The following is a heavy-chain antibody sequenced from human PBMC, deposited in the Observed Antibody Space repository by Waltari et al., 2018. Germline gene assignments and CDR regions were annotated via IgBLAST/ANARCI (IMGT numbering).Heavy chain of an antibody. J-gene: IGHJ4*02. CDR1: GYSISRGYY. V-gene: IGHV4-38-2*01. CDR3: ARVMYSGGWTQNFDY. Sequence: QVQLQESGPGLVKPSETLSLTCAVSGYSISRGYYWGWIRQPPGKGLEWIGSIYHSGSTYYNPSLKSRVTISVDTSKNQFSLKLSSVTAADTAVYYCARVMYSGGWTQNFDYWGQGTLVTVSS. D-gene: IGHD6-19*01. CDR2: IYHSGST.